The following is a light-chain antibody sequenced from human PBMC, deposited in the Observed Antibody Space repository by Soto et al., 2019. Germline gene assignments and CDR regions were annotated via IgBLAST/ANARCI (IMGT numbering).Light chain of an antibody. Sequence: EVVLTQSPGTLALSPWERATLSCRASQSVGSGYLAWYQQKPGQAPRLLIYGVSSRATGIPDRFSGSGSGTDFTLTIIRLEPEDFAVYYCQQYGDSPWTSGQGTKV. V-gene: IGKV3-20*01. CDR1: QSVGSGY. J-gene: IGKJ1*01. CDR2: GVS. CDR3: QQYGDSPWT.